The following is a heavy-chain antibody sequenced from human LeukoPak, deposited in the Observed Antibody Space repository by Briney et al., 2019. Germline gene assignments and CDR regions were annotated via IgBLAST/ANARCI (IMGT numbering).Heavy chain of an antibody. CDR2: IKQDGSEK. J-gene: IGHJ4*02. CDR3: ASGRYSFFY. CDR1: GFSFSSYW. Sequence: TGGSLRLSCAASGFSFSSYWMNWVRQAPGKGLEWVANIKQDGSEKYYVDSVKGRFTISRDNAKNSLYLQMNSLRAEDTAVYYCASGRYSFFYWGQGTLVTVSS. D-gene: IGHD1-26*01. V-gene: IGHV3-7*03.